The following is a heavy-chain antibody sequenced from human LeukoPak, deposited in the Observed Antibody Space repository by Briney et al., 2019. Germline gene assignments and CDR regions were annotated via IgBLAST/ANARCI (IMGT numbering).Heavy chain of an antibody. CDR1: GFTFSSYS. Sequence: GGSLRLSCAASGFTFSSYSMNWVRQAPGKGLEWVANIKQDGSEKYYVDSVKGRFTISRDNAKNSLYLQMNSLRAEDTAVYYCARGIVVVPAAIFYFDYWGQGTLVTVSS. CDR3: ARGIVVVPAAIFYFDY. J-gene: IGHJ4*02. CDR2: IKQDGSEK. V-gene: IGHV3-7*04. D-gene: IGHD2-2*01.